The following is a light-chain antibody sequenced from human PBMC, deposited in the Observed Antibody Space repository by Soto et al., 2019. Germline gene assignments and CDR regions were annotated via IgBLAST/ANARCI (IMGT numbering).Light chain of an antibody. V-gene: IGKV1-39*01. Sequence: DFRMTHSPSSLSASVGDIVTITCRVSQGISSYLNWYRQKAGKVPKFLVCSTSNLQSGVPSRFSGSGSGTDFTLTISSLQPEDFATHYCQQSYSTPWTFGQGTKVDIK. CDR2: STS. CDR1: QGISSY. CDR3: QQSYSTPWT. J-gene: IGKJ1*01.